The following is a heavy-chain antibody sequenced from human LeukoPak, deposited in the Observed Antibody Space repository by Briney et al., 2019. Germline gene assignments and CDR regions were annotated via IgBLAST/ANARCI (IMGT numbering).Heavy chain of an antibody. CDR2: ISGSGGST. Sequence: QPGGSLRLSCAASGFTFSSYAMSWVRQAPGKGLEWVSAISGSGGSTYYADSVKGRFTISRDNSKNTLYLQMNSLRAEDTAVYYCARGQGYLLRYFDYWGQGTLVTVSS. J-gene: IGHJ4*02. V-gene: IGHV3-23*01. D-gene: IGHD2/OR15-2a*01. CDR3: ARGQGYLLRYFDY. CDR1: GFTFSSYA.